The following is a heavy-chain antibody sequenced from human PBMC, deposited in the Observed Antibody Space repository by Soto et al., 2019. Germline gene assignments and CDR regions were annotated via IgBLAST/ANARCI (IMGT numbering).Heavy chain of an antibody. CDR2: ISAYNGNR. V-gene: IGHV1-18*01. J-gene: IGHJ5*02. CDR1: GYTFTNYG. CDR3: ARTGSGGWFDP. Sequence: QVQLVQSGAEVKKPGASVKVSCKASGYTFTNYGISWVRQAPGQGLEWMGWISAYNGNRNYAQKLQDRVTMTTDTSTNTAYMELRSLRSDDTVVYFCARTGSGGWFDPWGQGTLVTVSP. D-gene: IGHD2-15*01.